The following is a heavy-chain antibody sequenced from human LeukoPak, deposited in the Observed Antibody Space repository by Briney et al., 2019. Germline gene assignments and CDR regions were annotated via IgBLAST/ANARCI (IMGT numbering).Heavy chain of an antibody. CDR1: GFTFSNYA. V-gene: IGHV3-23*01. CDR2: ISGDGGST. CDR3: ARYRSVTTGKRFFDY. Sequence: PGRSLRLSCAASGFTFSNYAMGWVRQAPGKGLEWASAISGDGGSTSYADSVKGRFTISRDNSMNTLYLQMNSLRGEDTAVYYCARYRSVTTGKRFFDYWGQGTLVTVSS. D-gene: IGHD4-17*01. J-gene: IGHJ4*02.